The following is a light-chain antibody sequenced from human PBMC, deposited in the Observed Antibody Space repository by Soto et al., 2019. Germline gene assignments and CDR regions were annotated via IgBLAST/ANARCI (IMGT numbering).Light chain of an antibody. CDR2: ENN. V-gene: IGLV6-57*04. CDR1: SGSSASNY. J-gene: IGLJ2*01. Sequence: NFMLTQPHSVSESPGKTVTISCTRSSGSSASNYVQWYQQRPGSAPTTVIYENNQRPSGVPDRFSGSIDSSSNSASLTISGLNTEDEADYYCQSYDGSNHVVFGGGTKLTVL. CDR3: QSYDGSNHVV.